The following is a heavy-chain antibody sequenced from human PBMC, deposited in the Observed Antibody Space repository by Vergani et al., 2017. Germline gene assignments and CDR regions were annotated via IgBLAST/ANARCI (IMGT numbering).Heavy chain of an antibody. CDR1: GGSISSGDYY. CDR2: IYYSGST. V-gene: IGHV4-30-4*01. D-gene: IGHD3-22*01. Sequence: QAHLQEAGPGLVKPSQTLSLTCTVSGGSISSGDYYWSWIRQPPGKGLEWIGYIYYSGSTYYNPSLKSRVTISVDTSKNQFSLKLSSVTAADTAVYYCARDYYYDRGEGNWFDPWGQGTLVTVSS. CDR3: ARDYYYDRGEGNWFDP. J-gene: IGHJ5*02.